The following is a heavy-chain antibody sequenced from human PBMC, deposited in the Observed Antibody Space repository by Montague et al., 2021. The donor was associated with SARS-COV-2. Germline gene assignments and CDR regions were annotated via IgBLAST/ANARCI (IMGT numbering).Heavy chain of an antibody. CDR1: GGSISSTSYY. CDR2: ISYSGST. D-gene: IGHD3-10*01. Sequence: SETLSLTRTVSGGSISSTSYYWGWIRQPPGKGLEWIGSISYSGSTYYKSSLKSRVTISVDTSKNQFSLRLSSVTAADTAVYYCARHITGSGNAFDIWGQGTMVTGSS. CDR3: ARHITGSGNAFDI. J-gene: IGHJ3*02. V-gene: IGHV4-39*01.